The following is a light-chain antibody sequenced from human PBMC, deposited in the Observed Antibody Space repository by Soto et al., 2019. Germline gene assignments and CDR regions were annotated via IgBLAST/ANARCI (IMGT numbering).Light chain of an antibody. V-gene: IGKV1-5*03. CDR2: QAS. CDR1: QSIINW. J-gene: IGKJ5*01. Sequence: DIQMTQSPSTLSASVGDRVTITCRASQSIINWLAWYQQKPGKAPRFLIHQASVLETGVTSRFSGSGSETEFALTINSLQPDDFGVYYCQQYLNFPITFGQGTRLDIK. CDR3: QQYLNFPIT.